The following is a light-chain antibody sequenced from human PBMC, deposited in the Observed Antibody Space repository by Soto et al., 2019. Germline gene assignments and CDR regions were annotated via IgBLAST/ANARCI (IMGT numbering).Light chain of an antibody. CDR3: FSYAGSYTWV. J-gene: IGLJ3*02. Sequence: QSALTQPRSVSGSPGQSVTISCTGTSSDVGDYNYVSWYEQRPGKAPKVMIYDVSRRPSGVPDRFSGSKSGNTASLTISGLQAQDEADYYCFSYAGSYTWVFGGGTKLTVL. CDR1: SSDVGDYNY. V-gene: IGLV2-11*01. CDR2: DVS.